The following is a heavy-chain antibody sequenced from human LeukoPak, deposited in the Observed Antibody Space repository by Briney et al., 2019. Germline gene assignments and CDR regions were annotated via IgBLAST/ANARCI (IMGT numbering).Heavy chain of an antibody. CDR1: GFTFSDHY. J-gene: IGHJ5*02. CDR3: ARGGDYVGVAARIDL. V-gene: IGHV3-11*01. D-gene: IGHD4-17*01. Sequence: GGSLRLSCAASGFTFSDHYMSWIRQAPGKGLEWISYITTRANIIYYVDSVKGRFTVSADNAKNSVYLQMNNLRAEDTALYYCARGGDYVGVAARIDLWGQGTMVSASS. CDR2: ITTRANII.